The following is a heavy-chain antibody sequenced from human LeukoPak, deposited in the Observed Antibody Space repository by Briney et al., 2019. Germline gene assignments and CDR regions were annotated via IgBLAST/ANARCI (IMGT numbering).Heavy chain of an antibody. V-gene: IGHV4-34*01. Sequence: SETLSLTCAVYGGSFSGYYWSWIRQPPGKGLEWIGEINHSGSTNYNPSLKSRVTISVDKSKNQFSLKLSSVTAADTAVYYCARDQWEPLGYWGQGTLVTVSS. CDR2: INHSGST. CDR1: GGSFSGYY. D-gene: IGHD1-26*01. J-gene: IGHJ4*02. CDR3: ARDQWEPLGY.